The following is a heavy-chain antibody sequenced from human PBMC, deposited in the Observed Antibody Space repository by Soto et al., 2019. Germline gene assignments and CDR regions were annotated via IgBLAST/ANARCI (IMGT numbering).Heavy chain of an antibody. CDR2: IWYDGSNK. D-gene: IGHD1-26*01. Sequence: QVQLVESGGGVVQPGRSLRLSCAASGFTFSSYGMHWVRQAPGKGLEWVAVIWYDGSNKYYADSVKGRFTISRDNSKNTLYLQMNSLRAEDTAVYYCALIRIVGQTGDAFDIWGQGTMVTVSS. V-gene: IGHV3-33*01. J-gene: IGHJ3*02. CDR1: GFTFSSYG. CDR3: ALIRIVGQTGDAFDI.